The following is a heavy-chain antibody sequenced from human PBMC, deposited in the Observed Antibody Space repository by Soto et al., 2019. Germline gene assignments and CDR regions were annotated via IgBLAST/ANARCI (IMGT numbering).Heavy chain of an antibody. D-gene: IGHD4-17*01. CDR1: GGSISSSHW. Sequence: SETLSFTCAVSGGSISSSHWWSWVRQPPGKGLEWVGQIYLNGGSTYDPSLKTRVAISVDMSKNLLSLELRSVTTAYTAVYYCVKNGEYTLQYWAQGALVTVSS. CDR2: IYLNGGS. J-gene: IGHJ1*01. V-gene: IGHV4-4*02. CDR3: VKNGEYTLQY.